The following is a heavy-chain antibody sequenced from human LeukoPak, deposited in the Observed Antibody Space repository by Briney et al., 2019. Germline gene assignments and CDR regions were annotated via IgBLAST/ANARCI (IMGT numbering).Heavy chain of an antibody. CDR2: IISSSSYI. V-gene: IGHV3-21*01. CDR3: GRDSLELSSFPDY. CDR1: GFTLSSYS. Sequence: GALRLSCAASGFTLSSYSMNWVRRAPGKGLEWVSSIISSSSYIYYTDSVKGRFTISRDNTKKTLYLEKKSRRGEDKGVYCCGRDSLELSSFPDYWGQGTLVTLSS. J-gene: IGHJ4*02. D-gene: IGHD2-15*01.